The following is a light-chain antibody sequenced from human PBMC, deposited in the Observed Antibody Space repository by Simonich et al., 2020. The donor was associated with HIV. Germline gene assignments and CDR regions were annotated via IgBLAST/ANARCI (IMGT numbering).Light chain of an antibody. Sequence: EIVLTQSPDFQSVTPKEKVTITWRASQSIGSSSHGYQQKPDQSPKLLSKYASQSVSGVPARLSGSGSGTDFTLTINSLEAEDVATYYCHQSSSLPYTFGQGTKLEIK. CDR2: YAS. CDR1: QSIGSS. V-gene: IGKV6-21*01. CDR3: HQSSSLPYT. J-gene: IGKJ2*01.